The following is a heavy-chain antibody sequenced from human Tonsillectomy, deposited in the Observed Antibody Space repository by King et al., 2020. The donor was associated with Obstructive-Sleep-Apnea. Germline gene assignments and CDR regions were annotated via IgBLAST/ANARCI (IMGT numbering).Heavy chain of an antibody. Sequence: QLQESGPGLVKPSETLSLTCTVSGYSISSGYYWGWIRQPPGKGLEWIGSIYHSGSTYYNPSLKSRVTISVDTSKNQFSLKLSSVTAADTAVYYCARVVSGWPTLDYWGQGTLVTVSS. CDR3: ARVVSGWPTLDY. V-gene: IGHV4-38-2*02. J-gene: IGHJ4*02. CDR2: IYHSGST. CDR1: GYSISSGYY. D-gene: IGHD6-19*01.